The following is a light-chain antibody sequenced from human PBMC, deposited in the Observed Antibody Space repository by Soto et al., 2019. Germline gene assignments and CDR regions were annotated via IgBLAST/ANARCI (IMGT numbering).Light chain of an antibody. J-gene: IGKJ1*01. Sequence: DIQMTQSPSTLSRSVGDRVTITCRASQTISSWLAWYQQKPGKAPKLLIYKASTLKSGVPSRFSGSGSGTELTLTTSSLQSDDFATYYCQHYNSYSEAFGQGTKVELK. CDR3: QHYNSYSEA. CDR2: KAS. V-gene: IGKV1-5*03. CDR1: QTISSW.